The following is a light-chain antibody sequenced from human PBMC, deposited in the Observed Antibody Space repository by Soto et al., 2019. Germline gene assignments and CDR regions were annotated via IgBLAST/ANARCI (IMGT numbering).Light chain of an antibody. CDR3: HKNKSTPYT. CDR1: QGIANH. Sequence: DIQMTQSPSSLSASVGDRVTITCRASQGIANHLAWYQQKPGKAPNLLIYAASSLQSGVPSRFSGSGFGTDFTLTISSLQPEDVATYYCHKNKSTPYTFGHGTKVDIK. CDR2: AAS. V-gene: IGKV1-27*01. J-gene: IGKJ3*01.